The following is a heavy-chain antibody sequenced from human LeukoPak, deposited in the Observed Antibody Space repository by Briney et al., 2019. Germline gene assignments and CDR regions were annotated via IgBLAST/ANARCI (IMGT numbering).Heavy chain of an antibody. CDR2: ISSSSSFI. Sequence: GGSLRLSCAASGFTFSTYSMNWVRQAPGKGLEWVSSISSSSSFIYYADSLKGRFTISRDNSKNTLYLQMNSLRAEDTAVYYCAKVNPRKRWQPLDYWGQGTLVTVSS. V-gene: IGHV3-21*01. CDR3: AKVNPRKRWQPLDY. J-gene: IGHJ4*02. D-gene: IGHD4-23*01. CDR1: GFTFSTYS.